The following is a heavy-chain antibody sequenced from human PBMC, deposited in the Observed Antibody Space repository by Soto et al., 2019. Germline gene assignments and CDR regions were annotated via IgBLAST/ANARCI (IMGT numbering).Heavy chain of an antibody. V-gene: IGHV3-23*01. CDR3: ANSIPPVYGDLYYYYYYLDV. D-gene: IGHD4-17*01. J-gene: IGHJ6*03. CDR2: ISGSGGST. Sequence: EVQLLESGGGLVQPGGSLRLSCAASGFTFSSYAMSWVRQAPGKGLEWVSAISGSGGSTYYADSVKGRFTISRDNTKTTLYLQMNSLRAEDTAVYYCANSIPPVYGDLYYYYYYLDVWGKGATVTVSS. CDR1: GFTFSSYA.